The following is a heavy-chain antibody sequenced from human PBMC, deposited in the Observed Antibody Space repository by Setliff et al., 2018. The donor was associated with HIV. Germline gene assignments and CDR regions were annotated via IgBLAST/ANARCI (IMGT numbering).Heavy chain of an antibody. V-gene: IGHV3-30*12. Sequence: GGSLRLSCAASGFTFSSYGMHWVRQAPGKGLEWVAVISYDGSNKYYADSVKGRFTISRDNAQNSLYLQMNSLRAEDTAVDYCARPRTGYYYMDVWGKGTTVTVSS. CDR1: GFTFSSYG. CDR2: ISYDGSNK. CDR3: ARPRTGYYYMDV. J-gene: IGHJ6*03. D-gene: IGHD3-9*01.